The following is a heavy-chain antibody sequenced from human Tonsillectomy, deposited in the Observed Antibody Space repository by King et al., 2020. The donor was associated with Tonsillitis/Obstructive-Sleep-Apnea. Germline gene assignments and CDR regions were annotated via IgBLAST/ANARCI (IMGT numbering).Heavy chain of an antibody. V-gene: IGHV3-48*02. CDR2: ISATSATI. D-gene: IGHD3-3*01. CDR3: ARKRRPIFGIISPFDP. J-gene: IGHJ5*02. CDR1: GFPFESYN. Sequence: VQLVESGGGLVQPGGSLRLSCVASGFPFESYNMNWVRQAPGKGLEWVSFISATSATIYYATSVRGRFTVSRDNAENSLFLHMNSLRDDDTAVYFCARKRRPIFGIISPFDPWGQGTPVIVSS.